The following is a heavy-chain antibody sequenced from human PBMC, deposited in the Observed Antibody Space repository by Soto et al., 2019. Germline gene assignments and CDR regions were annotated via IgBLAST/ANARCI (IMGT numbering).Heavy chain of an antibody. Sequence: QVQLVQSGAEVKNPGASVKVSCKASGYTFTRYGICWARQDPGQGLEWMGWINTYNGNTNYAENVQGRVTLTTDTSTSTAYMERRSLRSNDTAIYYCAMVDVYVTPSPQDVWGQGTTVIVSS. V-gene: IGHV1-18*01. J-gene: IGHJ6*02. D-gene: IGHD3-16*01. CDR3: AMVDVYVTPSPQDV. CDR1: GYTFTRYG. CDR2: INTYNGNT.